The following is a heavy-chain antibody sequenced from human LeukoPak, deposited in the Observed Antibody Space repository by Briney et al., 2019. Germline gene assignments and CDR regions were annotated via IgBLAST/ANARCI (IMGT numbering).Heavy chain of an antibody. Sequence: SETLSLTCTVSGGSISSSSYYWGWIRQPPGKGPEWIGSIYYSGSTNYNPSLKSRVTISVDTSKNQFSLKLSSVTAADTAVYYCARHRRGFDYWGQGTLVTVSS. V-gene: IGHV4-39*01. J-gene: IGHJ4*02. D-gene: IGHD2/OR15-2a*01. CDR2: IYYSGST. CDR1: GGSISSSSYY. CDR3: ARHRRGFDY.